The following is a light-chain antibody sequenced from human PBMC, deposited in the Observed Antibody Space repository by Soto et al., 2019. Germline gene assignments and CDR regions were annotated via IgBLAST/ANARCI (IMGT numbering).Light chain of an antibody. V-gene: IGLV4-69*01. J-gene: IGLJ2*01. CDR2: LYSDGTH. CDR3: QTWGTGIVV. Sequence: QPVLTQSPSASASLGASVKLTCTLNSGHSSYAIAWHQQQPKKGPRYLMKLYSDGTHRKGDGIPDRFSGSSSGAERYLTISSLQSEDEADYYCQTWGTGIVVFGGGTQLTVL. CDR1: SGHSSYA.